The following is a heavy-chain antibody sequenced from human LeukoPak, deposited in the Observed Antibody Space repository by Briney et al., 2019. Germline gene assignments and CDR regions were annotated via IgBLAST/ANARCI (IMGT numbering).Heavy chain of an antibody. D-gene: IGHD5-18*01. CDR3: AKSSRPVTAMAFFDY. V-gene: IGHV3-23*01. J-gene: IGHJ4*02. CDR2: ISGSGTNT. Sequence: GGSLRLSCAASGFTFSSYAMSRVRQAPGKGLEWVSGISGSGTNTNYADSVKGRFTISRDNSKNTVYLQMRSLRAEDTAVYYCAKSSRPVTAMAFFDYWGQGTLVTVSS. CDR1: GFTFSSYA.